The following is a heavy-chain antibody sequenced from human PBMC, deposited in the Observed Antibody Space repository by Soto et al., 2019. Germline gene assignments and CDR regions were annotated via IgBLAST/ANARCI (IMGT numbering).Heavy chain of an antibody. CDR1: GFTYSSYW. CDR3: ARDYSKVPGIY. CDR2: IKQDGSEK. V-gene: IGHV3-7*01. D-gene: IGHD2-21*01. Sequence: EVQLVESGGGLVQPGGSLRLSCAASGFTYSSYWMSWVRQAPGKGLEWVANIKQDGSEKNYVDSVKGRFTISRDNAKNSLYLQMNSLRPEDTAVYYCARDYSKVPGIYWGQGILVTVSS. J-gene: IGHJ4*02.